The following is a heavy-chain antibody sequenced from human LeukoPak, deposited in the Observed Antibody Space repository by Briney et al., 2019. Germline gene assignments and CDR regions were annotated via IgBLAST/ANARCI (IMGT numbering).Heavy chain of an antibody. J-gene: IGHJ6*03. Sequence: GESLKISCKGSAYSFTSYCIGWVRQMPGKGLEWMGIIYPGDSDTRYSPSFQGQVTISADKSISTAYLQWSSLKASDTAMYYCARGTYDILTGYVHYYMDVWGKGTTVTVSS. CDR3: ARGTYDILTGYVHYYMDV. CDR1: AYSFTSYC. V-gene: IGHV5-51*01. D-gene: IGHD3-9*01. CDR2: IYPGDSDT.